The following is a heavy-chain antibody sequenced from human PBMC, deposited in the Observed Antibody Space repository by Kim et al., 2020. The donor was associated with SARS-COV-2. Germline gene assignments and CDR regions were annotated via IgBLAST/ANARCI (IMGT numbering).Heavy chain of an antibody. D-gene: IGHD4-17*01. CDR1: GYTFTSYY. CDR2: INPSGGST. Sequence: ASVKVSCKASGYTFTSYYMHWVRQAPGQGLEWMGIINPSGGSTSYAQKFQGTVSMTRDMSTSPVYMELSSLRSADTAVYYCAREGTTVTTTVTATYYYY. CDR3: AREGTTVTTTVTATYYYY. J-gene: IGHJ6*01. V-gene: IGHV1-46*01.